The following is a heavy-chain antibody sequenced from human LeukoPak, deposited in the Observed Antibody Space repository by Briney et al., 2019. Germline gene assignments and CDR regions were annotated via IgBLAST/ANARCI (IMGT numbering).Heavy chain of an antibody. Sequence: NPSETLSLTCTVSGGSISSGDYYWSWIRQPPGKGLEWIGYIYYSGSTYYNPSLKSRVTISVDTSKNQFSLKLSSVTAADTAVYYCARGRASRGVIIGNWFDPWGQGTLVTVSS. J-gene: IGHJ5*02. D-gene: IGHD3-10*01. V-gene: IGHV4-30-4*01. CDR3: ARGRASRGVIIGNWFDP. CDR2: IYYSGST. CDR1: GGSISSGDYY.